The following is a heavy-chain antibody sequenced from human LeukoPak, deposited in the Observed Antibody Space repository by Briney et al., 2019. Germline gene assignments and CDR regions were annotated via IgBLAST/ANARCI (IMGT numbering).Heavy chain of an antibody. CDR3: ARAKTDYYGSGSYHNWFDP. Sequence: SQTLSLTCAISGDSVSSNSAAWNWIRQSPSRGLEWLGRTYYRSKWYNDYAVSAKSRITINPDTSKNQFSLQLNSVTPEDTAVYYCARAKTDYYGSGSYHNWFDPWGQGTLVTVSS. J-gene: IGHJ5*02. CDR1: GDSVSSNSAA. D-gene: IGHD3-10*01. CDR2: TYYRSKWYN. V-gene: IGHV6-1*01.